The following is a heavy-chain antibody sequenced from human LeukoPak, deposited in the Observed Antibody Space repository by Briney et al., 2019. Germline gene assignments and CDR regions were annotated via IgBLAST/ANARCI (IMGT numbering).Heavy chain of an antibody. CDR1: GYTFTSYG. J-gene: IGHJ4*02. D-gene: IGHD1-1*01. Sequence: ASVKVSCKASGYTFTSYGISWVRQAPGQGLEWMGWISTYNGKTNYAHKLQGRVTMTTDTSTSTAYMELRSLRSDDTAVYYCAGERAGTTVDYWGQGTLVTVSS. CDR2: ISTYNGKT. V-gene: IGHV1-18*01. CDR3: AGERAGTTVDY.